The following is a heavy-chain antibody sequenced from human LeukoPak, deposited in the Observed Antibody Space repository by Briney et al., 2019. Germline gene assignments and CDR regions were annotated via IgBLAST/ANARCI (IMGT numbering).Heavy chain of an antibody. CDR1: GFTFSNYA. CDR3: ARDICGGSCYSSFDY. J-gene: IGHJ4*02. V-gene: IGHV3-73*01. Sequence: GGSLRLSCSVSGFTFSNYAMSWVRQASGKGLEWVGRVRSKANSYATSYAASVKGRFTISRDDSKNMAYLQMNSLRAEDTAVYYCARDICGGSCYSSFDYWGQGTLVTVSS. D-gene: IGHD2-15*01. CDR2: VRSKANSYAT.